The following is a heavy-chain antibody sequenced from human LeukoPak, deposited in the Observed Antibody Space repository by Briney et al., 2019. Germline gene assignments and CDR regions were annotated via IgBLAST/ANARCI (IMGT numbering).Heavy chain of an antibody. D-gene: IGHD4-11*01. CDR2: INHSGST. Sequence: SETLSLTCAVYGGSFSGYYWSWIRQPPGKGLEWIGEINHSGSTNYNPSLKSRVTISVDTSKNQFSLKLSSVTAADTAVYYCARGHTVTHYYYYMDVWGKGTTVTVSS. V-gene: IGHV4-34*01. J-gene: IGHJ6*03. CDR3: ARGHTVTHYYYYMDV. CDR1: GGSFSGYY.